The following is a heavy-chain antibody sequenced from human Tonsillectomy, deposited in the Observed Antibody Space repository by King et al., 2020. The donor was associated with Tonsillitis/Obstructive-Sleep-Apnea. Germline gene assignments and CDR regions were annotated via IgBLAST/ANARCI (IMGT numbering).Heavy chain of an antibody. CDR2: ISFDGSNK. D-gene: IGHD2-15*01. CDR3: AKEEGYCSGGSCYSAYFQH. CDR1: GFPLSFYG. Sequence: VQLVESGGGVVQPGRSLRLSCAASGFPLSFYGMHWVRQAPGKVLEWVAVISFDGSNKYYTDSVKGRFTISRDNSKNTLYLQMNSLRAEDTAVYYCAKEEGYCSGGSCYSAYFQHWGQGTLVTVSS. V-gene: IGHV3-30*18. J-gene: IGHJ1*01.